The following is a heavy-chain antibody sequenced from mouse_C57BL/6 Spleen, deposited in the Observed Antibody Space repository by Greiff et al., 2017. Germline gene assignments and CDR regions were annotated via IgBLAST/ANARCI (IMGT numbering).Heavy chain of an antibody. Sequence: QVQLQQSGAELMKPGASVKLSCKATGYTFTGYWIEWVKQRPGPGLEWIGEILPGSGSTNYDEKFEGKATFTTDTSSNTAYMQLSSLTTEDSAIYDFARSRGSDYWYNGVWGTGTTVTVST. CDR3: ARSRGSDYWYNGV. CDR1: GYTFTGYW. J-gene: IGHJ1*03. V-gene: IGHV1-9*01. CDR2: ILPGSGST. D-gene: IGHD1-1*01.